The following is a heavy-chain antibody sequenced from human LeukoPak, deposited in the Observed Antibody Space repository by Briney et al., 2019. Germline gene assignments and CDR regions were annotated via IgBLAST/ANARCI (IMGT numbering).Heavy chain of an antibody. CDR1: GFTFSSYA. J-gene: IGHJ6*03. CDR3: ANRYFDFYYMDV. D-gene: IGHD3-9*01. V-gene: IGHV3-23*01. Sequence: PGGSLRLSCAASGFTFSSYAMSWVRQAPGKGLEWVSAISGSGGSTYYADSVKSRFTISRDNSKNSLYLQMNRLRAEDTAVYYCANRYFDFYYMDVWGKGTTVTVSS. CDR2: ISGSGGST.